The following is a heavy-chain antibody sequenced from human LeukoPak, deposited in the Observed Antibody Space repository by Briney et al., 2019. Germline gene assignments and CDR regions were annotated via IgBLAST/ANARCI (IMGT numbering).Heavy chain of an antibody. J-gene: IGHJ3*02. V-gene: IGHV1-24*01. CDR1: GYTLTELS. Sequence: ASVKVSCKVSGYTLTELSMHWVRQAPGKGLEWMGGFDPEDGETIYAQKFQGRVTTTEDTSTDTAYMELSSLRSEDTAVYYCATRSAGDAFDIWGQGTMVTVSS. CDR3: ATRSAGDAFDI. CDR2: FDPEDGET.